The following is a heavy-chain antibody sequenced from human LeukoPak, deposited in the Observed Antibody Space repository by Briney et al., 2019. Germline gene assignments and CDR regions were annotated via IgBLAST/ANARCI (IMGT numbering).Heavy chain of an antibody. CDR1: GLTFSDYY. CDR2: ISSSGSTI. J-gene: IGHJ6*02. CDR3: AVAGYYDSSGYYFLGYYYYGMDV. Sequence: GRSLRPSCAASGLTFSDYYMSWIRQPPGDGREWVSYISSSGSTIYYADSVKGRFTISRDNAKNSLYLQMTSLRAEDTAVYYCAVAGYYDSSGYYFLGYYYYGMDVWGQGTTVTVSS. V-gene: IGHV3-11*01. D-gene: IGHD3-22*01.